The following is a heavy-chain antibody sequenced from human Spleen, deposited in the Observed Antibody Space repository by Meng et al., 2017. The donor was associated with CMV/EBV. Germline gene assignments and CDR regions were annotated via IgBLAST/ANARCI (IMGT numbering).Heavy chain of an antibody. V-gene: IGHV3-23*01. CDR3: AKEDSLEMATTCFDY. CDR1: GFTFSSYA. Sequence: SGFTFSSYAMSWVRQAPGRGLERVSAISGSGGSTYYADSVKGRFTISRDNSKNTLYLQMNSLRAEDTAVYYCAKEDSLEMATTCFDYWGQGTLVTVSS. CDR2: ISGSGGST. J-gene: IGHJ4*02. D-gene: IGHD5-24*01.